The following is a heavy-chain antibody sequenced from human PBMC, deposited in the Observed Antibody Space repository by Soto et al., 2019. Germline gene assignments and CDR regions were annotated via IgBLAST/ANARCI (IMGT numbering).Heavy chain of an antibody. V-gene: IGHV1-2*04. Sequence: ASVKVSCKASGYTFTGYYMHWVRQAPGQGLEWMGWINPNSGGTNYAQKFQGWVTMTRDTSISTAYMELSRLRSDDTAVYYCARGNRVTAAINYYYYYGMDVWGQGTTVTVSS. CDR1: GYTFTGYY. CDR3: ARGNRVTAAINYYYYYGMDV. D-gene: IGHD2-2*01. CDR2: INPNSGGT. J-gene: IGHJ6*02.